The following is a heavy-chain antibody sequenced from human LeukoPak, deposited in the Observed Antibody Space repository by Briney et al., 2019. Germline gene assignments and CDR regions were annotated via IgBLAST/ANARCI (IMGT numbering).Heavy chain of an antibody. CDR2: IYHSGST. J-gene: IGHJ4*02. CDR1: GGSITSGDFA. V-gene: IGHV4-30-2*01. Sequence: PSQTLSLTCAVSGGSITSGDFAWSWIRQPPGKGLEWIGYIYHSGSTYYNPSLKSRVTISVDRSKNQFSLKLSSVTAADTAVYYCARDLGVRGLPSSIWGQGTLVTVSS. CDR3: ARDLGVRGLPSSI. D-gene: IGHD3-10*01.